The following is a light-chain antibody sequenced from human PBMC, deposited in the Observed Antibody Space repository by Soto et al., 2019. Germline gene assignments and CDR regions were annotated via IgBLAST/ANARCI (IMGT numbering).Light chain of an antibody. CDR3: QHYHNWPPWT. Sequence: EIVMTQSPATLSVSPGERATLSCRASQSVSSNLAWYQQKPGQAPRLLIYGGSIRATGIPARISGSGSATNFTLTISSLQSEDIAVYYCQHYHNWPPWTFGQGTKVEVK. V-gene: IGKV3-15*01. CDR1: QSVSSN. J-gene: IGKJ1*01. CDR2: GGS.